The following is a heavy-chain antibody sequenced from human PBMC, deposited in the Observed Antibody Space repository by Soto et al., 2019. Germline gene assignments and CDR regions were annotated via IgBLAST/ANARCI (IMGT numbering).Heavy chain of an antibody. CDR1: GGSFSGYY. CDR3: ARGQKGYSSSWYVD. CDR2: INHVGGT. D-gene: IGHD6-13*01. V-gene: IGHV4-34*01. J-gene: IGHJ4*02. Sequence: QVQLQQWGAGLLKPSETLSLTCAVYGGSFSGYYWSWIGQPPGKGLEWIGEINHVGGTNYNPSLKSRLTISVDTSKNQFSLKVNSVTAADTAVYYCARGQKGYSSSWYVDWGQGTPVTVSS.